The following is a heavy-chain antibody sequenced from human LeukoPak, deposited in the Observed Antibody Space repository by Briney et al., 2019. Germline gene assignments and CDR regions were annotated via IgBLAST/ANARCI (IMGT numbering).Heavy chain of an antibody. J-gene: IGHJ6*02. D-gene: IGHD1-26*01. CDR3: AKGEVGYHYGLDV. V-gene: IGHV3-23*01. CDR1: GFTFSRFG. Sequence: KPGGSLRLSCAASGFTFSRFGMSWVRQAPGKGLEWVSSVSGSGSNTYYADSVKGRFTISRDSSKNTLYLYMNSLRAEDTAVYYCAKGEVGYHYGLDVWGQGTTVTVSS. CDR2: VSGSGSNT.